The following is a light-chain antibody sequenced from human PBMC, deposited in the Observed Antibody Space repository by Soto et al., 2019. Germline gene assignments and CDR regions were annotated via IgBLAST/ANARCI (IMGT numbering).Light chain of an antibody. V-gene: IGKV3-15*01. Sequence: EIVMTQSPSTLSVSPGERATLSCMASQSVSANLAWYQHKPGQAPRLLIYGASTRATGIPARFSGSGSGTDFTLTISRLEPEDFSVYYCQQRYNWPITFGQGTRLEIK. CDR2: GAS. CDR1: QSVSAN. CDR3: QQRYNWPIT. J-gene: IGKJ5*01.